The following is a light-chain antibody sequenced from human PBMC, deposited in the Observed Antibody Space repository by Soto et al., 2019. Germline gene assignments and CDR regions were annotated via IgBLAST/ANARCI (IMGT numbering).Light chain of an antibody. Sequence: EIVLTPSPVTLSLSPGERATLSCRASQSVSNNYLAWYQQKPGQAPRLLIYGASNRATGIPDRFSGSGSGTDFTLTISRLEPEDFAVYYCQQYGSSGTFGQGTKVDIK. J-gene: IGKJ1*01. V-gene: IGKV3-20*01. CDR1: QSVSNNY. CDR2: GAS. CDR3: QQYGSSGT.